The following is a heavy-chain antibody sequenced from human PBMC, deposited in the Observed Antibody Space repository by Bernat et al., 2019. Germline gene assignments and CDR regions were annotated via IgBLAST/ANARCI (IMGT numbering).Heavy chain of an antibody. CDR2: ISSSSSYI. CDR1: GFTFSSYS. V-gene: IGHV3-21*01. J-gene: IGHJ4*02. D-gene: IGHD6-19*01. Sequence: EVQLVESGGGLVKPGGSLRLSCAASGFTFSSYSMNWVRQAPGKGLEWVSSISSSSSYIYYADSVKGRFTISRDNSKNTLYLQMNSLRAEDTAVYYCARDSVPYSSGWYLFDYWGQGTLVTVSS. CDR3: ARDSVPYSSGWYLFDY.